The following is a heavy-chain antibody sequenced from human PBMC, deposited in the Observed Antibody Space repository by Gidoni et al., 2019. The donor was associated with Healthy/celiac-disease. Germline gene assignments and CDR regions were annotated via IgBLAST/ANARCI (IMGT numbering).Heavy chain of an antibody. CDR3: ARGRCTLMDV. CDR2: IRSSGSTI. V-gene: IGHV3-48*03. J-gene: IGHJ6*03. D-gene: IGHD2-8*01. Sequence: EVQLVESGGGLVQPGGSMRLAWAASGFTFSSYEMNWVRQAPGKGLEWVSYIRSSGSTIYYADSVKGRFTISRDNAKNSLYLQMNSLSAEDTAVYYCARGRCTLMDVWGKGTTVTVSS. CDR1: GFTFSSYE.